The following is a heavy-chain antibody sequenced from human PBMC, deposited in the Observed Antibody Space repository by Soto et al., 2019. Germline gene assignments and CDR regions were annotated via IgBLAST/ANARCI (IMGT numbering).Heavy chain of an antibody. CDR1: GGSISNNDFY. J-gene: IGHJ3*02. CDR2: IYNTGYT. D-gene: IGHD1-1*01. V-gene: IGHV4-30-4*01. CDR3: ARVRSGNWNSGAFEI. Sequence: QVQLQESGPGLVMPSQTLSLTCTVFGGSISNNDFYWSWIRQPPGKVLDWIGYIYNTGYTYYNPSLKSRLTISVDTSKNKFSLKLNSVTAADTGVYYCARVRSGNWNSGAFEIWGQGTMVTVSS.